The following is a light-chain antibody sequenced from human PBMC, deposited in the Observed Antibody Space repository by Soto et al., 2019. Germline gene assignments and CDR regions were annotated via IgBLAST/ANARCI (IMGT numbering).Light chain of an antibody. CDR3: QQYTSYSRA. Sequence: DIQMTQSPSTLSATAGDRVTITCRASQSISAWLAWYQQKPGKAPKLLIYDASNLESGVPSRFSGSGSGTEFTLTISNLQPDDFATYYCQQYTSYSRAFGQGTKVDIK. J-gene: IGKJ1*01. V-gene: IGKV1-5*01. CDR2: DAS. CDR1: QSISAW.